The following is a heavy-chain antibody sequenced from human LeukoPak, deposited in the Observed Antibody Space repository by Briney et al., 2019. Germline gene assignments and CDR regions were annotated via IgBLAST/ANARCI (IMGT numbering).Heavy chain of an antibody. V-gene: IGHV4-59*08. CDR2: SHNSGET. Sequence: SSETLSLTCTVSGVSMTNYYWSWIWQPPGKGLEWIAYSHNSGETKYNPSLKSRITISVDTSKNEFSLKLSSVTAADTAVYYCARQPGGTAAFDIWGQGTTVTVSA. D-gene: IGHD1-14*01. CDR1: GVSMTNYY. J-gene: IGHJ3*02. CDR3: ARQPGGTAAFDI.